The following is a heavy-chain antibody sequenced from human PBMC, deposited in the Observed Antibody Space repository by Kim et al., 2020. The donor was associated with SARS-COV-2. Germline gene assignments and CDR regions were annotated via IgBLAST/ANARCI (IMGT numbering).Heavy chain of an antibody. Sequence: GGSLRLSCSASGFTFSSFAIHWIRQAPGKGLEYVSAISSSGDSTWYADSVKGRFTTSRDNSKNTLYLQMSSLRPEDTAVYYCVKTKLYCGGDCSSSEYWGQGTLVTVSS. J-gene: IGHJ4*02. CDR3: VKTKLYCGGDCSSSEY. V-gene: IGHV3-64D*09. CDR1: GFTFSSFA. CDR2: ISSSGDST. D-gene: IGHD2-21*02.